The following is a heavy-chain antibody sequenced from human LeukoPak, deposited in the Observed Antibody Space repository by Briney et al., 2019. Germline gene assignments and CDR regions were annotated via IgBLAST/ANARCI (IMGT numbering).Heavy chain of an antibody. CDR1: GFTFSSYG. Sequence: GGSLRLSCAASGFTFSSYGMHWVRQAPGKGLEWVAVIWYDGSNKYYADSVKGRFTISRDNSKNTLYLQMNSLRAEDTAVYYCARERVELRYFDWLLPLDYWGQGTLVTVSS. D-gene: IGHD3-9*01. V-gene: IGHV3-33*01. CDR3: ARERVELRYFDWLLPLDY. CDR2: IWYDGSNK. J-gene: IGHJ4*02.